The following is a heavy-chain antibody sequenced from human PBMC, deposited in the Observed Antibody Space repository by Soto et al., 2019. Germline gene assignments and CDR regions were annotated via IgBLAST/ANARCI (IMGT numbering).Heavy chain of an antibody. V-gene: IGHV1-69*13. CDR2: IIPIFGSP. Sequence: SVKVSCKASGGTFSRDAISWVRQAPGQGLEWVGGIIPIFGSPAYAQKFQGRVTITADESTSTAYMELSSLTSQDTAVYYCARARPDSSAFYVQNNYYYYGMDVWGQGTTVTVSS. J-gene: IGHJ6*02. D-gene: IGHD3-22*01. CDR3: ARARPDSSAFYVQNNYYYYGMDV. CDR1: GGTFSRDA.